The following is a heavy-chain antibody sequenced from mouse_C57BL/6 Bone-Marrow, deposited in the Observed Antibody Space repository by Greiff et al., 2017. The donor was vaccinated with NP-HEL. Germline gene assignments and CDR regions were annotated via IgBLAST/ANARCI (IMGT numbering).Heavy chain of an antibody. Sequence: EVMLVESGGGLVKPGGSLKLSCAASGFTFSSYAMSWVRQTPEKRLEWVATISDGGSYTYYPDNVKGRFTISRDNAKNNLYLQMSHLKSEDTAMYYCARVMITTGYYFDYWGQGTTLTVSS. J-gene: IGHJ2*01. CDR3: ARVMITTGYYFDY. D-gene: IGHD2-4*01. CDR1: GFTFSSYA. CDR2: ISDGGSYT. V-gene: IGHV5-4*03.